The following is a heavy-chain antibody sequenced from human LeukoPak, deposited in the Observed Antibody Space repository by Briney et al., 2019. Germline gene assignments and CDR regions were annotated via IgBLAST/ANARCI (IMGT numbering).Heavy chain of an antibody. V-gene: IGHV3-66*01. J-gene: IGHJ3*02. Sequence: GGSLRLSCAASGFTVSSNYMSWVRQAPGKGLEWVSVIYSGGSTYYADSVKGRFTISRDNSKNTLYLQMNSLRAGDTAVYYSTIYDFWSGATRAFDIWGQGTMVTVSS. D-gene: IGHD3-3*01. CDR3: TIYDFWSGATRAFDI. CDR1: GFTVSSNY. CDR2: IYSGGST.